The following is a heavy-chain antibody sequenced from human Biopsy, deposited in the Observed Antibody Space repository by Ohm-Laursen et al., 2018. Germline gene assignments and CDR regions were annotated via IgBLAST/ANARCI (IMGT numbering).Heavy chain of an antibody. CDR1: GGSISSETNY. CDR2: IFYGGIT. D-gene: IGHD3-3*01. Sequence: SETLSLTCTVSGGSISSETNYWGWIRQPPGKGLEWIGSIFYGGITYYNPSLKSRVTISKDTSKNQFSLQVNSVTAADTAVYYCARTPRDSFWSGSYKRGLWFDPWGRGTLVIVSS. CDR3: ARTPRDSFWSGSYKRGLWFDP. V-gene: IGHV4-39*07. J-gene: IGHJ5*02.